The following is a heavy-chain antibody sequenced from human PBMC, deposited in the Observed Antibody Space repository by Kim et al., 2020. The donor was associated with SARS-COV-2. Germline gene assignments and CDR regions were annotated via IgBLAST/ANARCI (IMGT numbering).Heavy chain of an antibody. V-gene: IGHV4-30-2*04. Sequence: NPSLQSRVTISVDTSKNPFSLKLSSVTAADTAVYYCARDSAVRSLRADVDWGQGTLVTVSS. D-gene: IGHD2-2*01. CDR3: ARDSAVRSLRADVD. J-gene: IGHJ4*02.